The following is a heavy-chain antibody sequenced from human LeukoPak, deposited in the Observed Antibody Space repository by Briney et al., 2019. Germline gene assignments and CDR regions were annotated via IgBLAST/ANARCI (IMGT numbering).Heavy chain of an antibody. V-gene: IGHV3-21*01. D-gene: IGHD5-18*01. Sequence: GGSLRLSCAASGFTFSSYSMNWVRQAPGKGLEWVSSISSSSSYIYYADSVKVRFTISRDNAKNSLYLQMNSLRAEDTAVYYCARDFSDTDWFDPWGQGTLVTVSS. CDR3: ARDFSDTDWFDP. J-gene: IGHJ5*02. CDR2: ISSSSSYI. CDR1: GFTFSSYS.